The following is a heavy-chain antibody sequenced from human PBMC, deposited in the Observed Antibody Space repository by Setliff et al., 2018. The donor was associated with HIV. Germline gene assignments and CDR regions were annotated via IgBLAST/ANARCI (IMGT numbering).Heavy chain of an antibody. CDR3: ARQYYDSSGFDLDPYYFDY. V-gene: IGHV1-69*10. CDR1: GGTFSSYG. J-gene: IGHJ4*01. CDR2: IIPILGIA. D-gene: IGHD3-22*01. Sequence: VASVKVSCKAAGGTFSSYGISWVRQAPGQGLEWMGGIIPILGIANYAQKFQGRVTITADESTSTAYMELRSLRSEDTAVYYCARQYYDSSGFDLDPYYFDYWGQGTLVTVS.